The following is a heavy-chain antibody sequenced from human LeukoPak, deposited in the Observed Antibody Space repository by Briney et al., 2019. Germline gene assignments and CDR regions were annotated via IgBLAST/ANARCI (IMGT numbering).Heavy chain of an antibody. CDR2: IWYDGSIQ. D-gene: IGHD1-26*01. J-gene: IGHJ4*02. V-gene: IGHV3-33*01. Sequence: GGSLRLSCAASGFTFSSYGMHWVRQAPGKGLEWVAAIWYDGSIQYYADSVKGRFTISRDNSKNTLYLQMNGLRAEDTAVYYCARGIAGAGYFDYWGQGTLVTVSS. CDR3: ARGIAGAGYFDY. CDR1: GFTFSSYG.